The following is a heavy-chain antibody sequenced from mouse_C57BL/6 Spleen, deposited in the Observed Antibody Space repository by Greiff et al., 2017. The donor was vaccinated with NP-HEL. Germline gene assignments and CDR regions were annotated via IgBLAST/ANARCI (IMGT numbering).Heavy chain of an antibody. J-gene: IGHJ4*01. V-gene: IGHV5-17*01. CDR3: ARELLLRLGAMDY. CDR2: ISSGSSTI. CDR1: GFTFSDYG. D-gene: IGHD1-1*01. Sequence: EVQRVESGGGLVKPGGSLKLSCAASGFTFSDYGMHWVRQAPEKGLEWVAYISSGSSTIYYADTVKGRFTISRDNAKNTLFLQMTSLRSEDTAMYYCARELLLRLGAMDYWGQGTSVTVSS.